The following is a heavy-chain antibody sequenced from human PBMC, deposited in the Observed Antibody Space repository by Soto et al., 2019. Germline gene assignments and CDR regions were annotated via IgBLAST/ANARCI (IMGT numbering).Heavy chain of an antibody. D-gene: IGHD2-15*01. V-gene: IGHV4-39*01. J-gene: IGHJ4*02. CDR2: IYYSGST. CDR3: ARHTPAISISDH. CDR1: GGSISSSSYY. Sequence: QLQLQESGPGLVKPSETLSLTCTVSGGSISSSSYYWGWIRQPPGKGLEWIGSIYYSGSTYYNPSLKSRSTLSVATSQHQFSRPLSSVPAEDTAVYYWARHTPAISISDHWGQGTLVTVSS.